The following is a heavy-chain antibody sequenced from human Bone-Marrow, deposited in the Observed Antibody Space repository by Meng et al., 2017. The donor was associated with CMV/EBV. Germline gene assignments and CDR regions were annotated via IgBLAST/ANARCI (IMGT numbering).Heavy chain of an antibody. V-gene: IGHV1-2*02. Sequence: ASVKVSCKASGYTFTGYYMHWVRQAPGQGLEWMGWINPNSGGTNYAQKFQGRVTMTRDTSISTAYMELSRLRSDDTAVYYCARESDFWSGSVGYYYGMDVWGQGTTVTVPS. D-gene: IGHD3-3*01. CDR1: GYTFTGYY. CDR3: ARESDFWSGSVGYYYGMDV. J-gene: IGHJ6*02. CDR2: INPNSGGT.